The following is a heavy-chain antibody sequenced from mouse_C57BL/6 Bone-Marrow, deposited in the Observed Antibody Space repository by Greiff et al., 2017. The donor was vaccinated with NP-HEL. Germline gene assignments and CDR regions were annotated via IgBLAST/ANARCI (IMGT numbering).Heavy chain of an antibody. CDR2: IYPYNGVS. V-gene: IGHV1-31*01. D-gene: IGHD3-2*02. J-gene: IGHJ2*01. Sequence: DVKLVESGPELVKPGASVKISCKASGYSFTGYYMHWVKQSHGNILDWIGYIYPYNGVSSYNQKFKGKATLTVDKSSSTAYMELRSLTSEDSAVYYCARNGRTAQATWYFDYWGQGTTLTVSS. CDR3: ARNGRTAQATWYFDY. CDR1: GYSFTGYY.